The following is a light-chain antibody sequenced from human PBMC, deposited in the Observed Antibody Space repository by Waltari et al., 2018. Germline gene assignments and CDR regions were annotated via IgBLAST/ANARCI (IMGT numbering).Light chain of an antibody. J-gene: IGKJ1*01. CDR3: HQYERSPWT. Sequence: ENGLTQSPGTLSLSPGERATLSCRASQSIGNNYLAWSQQKTGQSPRLLIYAASIRATGIPDRFSGSGSGTDFTITISRLEHEDFAVFYCHQYERSPWTFGQGTKV. CDR1: QSIGNNY. CDR2: AAS. V-gene: IGKV3-20*01.